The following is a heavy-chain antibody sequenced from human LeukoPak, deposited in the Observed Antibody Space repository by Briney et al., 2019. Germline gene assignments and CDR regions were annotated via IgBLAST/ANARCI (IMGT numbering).Heavy chain of an antibody. Sequence: GSSVKVSCKASGGTFSSYAISWVRQAPGQGLEWMGRIIPILGIANYAQKFQGRVTITADKSTSTAYMELSSLRSEDTAVYYCARDKGEIAAAGSYDYWGQGTLVTVSS. D-gene: IGHD6-13*01. V-gene: IGHV1-69*04. CDR1: GGTFSSYA. J-gene: IGHJ4*02. CDR3: ARDKGEIAAAGSYDY. CDR2: IIPILGIA.